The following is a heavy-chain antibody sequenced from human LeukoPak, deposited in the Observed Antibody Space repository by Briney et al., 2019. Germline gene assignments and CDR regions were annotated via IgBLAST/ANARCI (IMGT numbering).Heavy chain of an antibody. J-gene: IGHJ4*02. Sequence: GASVKVSCKASGYTFNRYAMNWVRQAPGQGLEWMGWINTNTGNPTYAQGFTGRFVFSLDTSVSTAYLQISSLKAEDTAVYYCARDSPYCGGDCYHFDYWGQGTLVTVSS. CDR2: INTNTGNP. CDR1: GYTFNRYA. CDR3: ARDSPYCGGDCYHFDY. D-gene: IGHD2-21*02. V-gene: IGHV7-4-1*02.